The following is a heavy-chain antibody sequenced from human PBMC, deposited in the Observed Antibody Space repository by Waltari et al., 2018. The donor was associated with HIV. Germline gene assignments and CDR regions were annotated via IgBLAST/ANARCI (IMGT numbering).Heavy chain of an antibody. D-gene: IGHD3-22*01. V-gene: IGHV1-8*01. Sequence: NWVRQAAGQGPEWLGWMNPNSGNTASPYIFEERVTMTTDVSTATAYMEMSGLTPEDTAIYYCARNSSAKGNRYFYYGLDVWGQGTPVTV. CDR2: MNPNSGNT. J-gene: IGHJ6*02. CDR3: ARNSSAKGNRYFYYGLDV.